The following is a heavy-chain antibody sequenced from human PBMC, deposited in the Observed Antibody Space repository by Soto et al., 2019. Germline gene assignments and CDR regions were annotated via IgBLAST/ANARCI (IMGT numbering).Heavy chain of an antibody. Sequence: GASGKVSCKASGFTFTSSAVQWVRQARGQRLEWIGWIVVGSGNTNYAQKFQERVTITRDMSTSTAYMELSSLRSEDTAVYYCAAVADPITNPKGDYWGQGTLVTVSS. V-gene: IGHV1-58*01. CDR1: GFTFTSSA. J-gene: IGHJ4*02. D-gene: IGHD3-10*01. CDR2: IVVGSGNT. CDR3: AAVADPITNPKGDY.